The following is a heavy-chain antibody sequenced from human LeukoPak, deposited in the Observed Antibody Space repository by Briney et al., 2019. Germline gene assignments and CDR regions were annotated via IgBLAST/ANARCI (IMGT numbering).Heavy chain of an antibody. V-gene: IGHV1-69*04. CDR2: IIPILGIA. J-gene: IGHJ4*02. Sequence: SVKVSCKASGGTFSSYAISWVRQAPGQGLEWMGRIIPILGIANYAQKFQGRVTITADRSTSTAYMELSSLRSEGTAVYYCARGDPYGDYVGDYWGQGTLVTVSS. CDR3: ARGDPYGDYVGDY. CDR1: GGTFSSYA. D-gene: IGHD4-17*01.